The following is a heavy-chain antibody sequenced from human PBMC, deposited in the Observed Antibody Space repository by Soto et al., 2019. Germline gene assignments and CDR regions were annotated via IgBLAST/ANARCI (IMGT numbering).Heavy chain of an antibody. D-gene: IGHD2-21*02. CDR3: ARVSCGGDCYIDY. CDR1: GGSISSSSYY. Sequence: SETLSLTCTVSGGSISSSSYYWGWIRQPPGKGLEWIGSIYYSGSTYYNPSLKSRVTISVDTSKNQFSLKLSSVTAADTAVYYCARVSCGGDCYIDYWGQGTLVTVSS. V-gene: IGHV4-39*01. J-gene: IGHJ4*02. CDR2: IYYSGST.